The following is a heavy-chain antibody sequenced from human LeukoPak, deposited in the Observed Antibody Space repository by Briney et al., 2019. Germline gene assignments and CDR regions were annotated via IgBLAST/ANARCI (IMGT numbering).Heavy chain of an antibody. CDR3: ATPIISSTTVTIRSDY. Sequence: GGSLSLSCAACGFTYSSYAMHWVRQAPGKGLEWVAVISYDGCNKYYADCEKGRFHISRDHPKNTLYLQMTGLRAKNTAVYYCATPIISSTTVTIRSDYWGQGTLVTAS. CDR1: GFTYSSYA. V-gene: IGHV3-30-3*01. D-gene: IGHD4-17*01. CDR2: ISYDGCNK. J-gene: IGHJ4*02.